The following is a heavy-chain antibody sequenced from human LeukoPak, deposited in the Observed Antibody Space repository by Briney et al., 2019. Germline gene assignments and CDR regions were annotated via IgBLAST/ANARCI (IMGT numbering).Heavy chain of an antibody. D-gene: IGHD5-24*01. V-gene: IGHV3-30*18. CDR3: AKEIGRWLQFAFDY. Sequence: GGSLRLSCAAPGFTFSSYGMHWVRQAPGKGLEWVAVISYDGSNKYYADSVKGRFTISRDNSKNTLYLQMNSLRAEDTAVYYCAKEIGRWLQFAFDYWGQGTLVTVSS. CDR1: GFTFSSYG. CDR2: ISYDGSNK. J-gene: IGHJ4*02.